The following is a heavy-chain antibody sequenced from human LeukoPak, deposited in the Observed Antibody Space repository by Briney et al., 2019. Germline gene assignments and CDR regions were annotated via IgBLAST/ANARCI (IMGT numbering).Heavy chain of an antibody. Sequence: SQTLSHTCAISGDSVSSNSAAWNWIRQSPSRGVEWLGSTYYRSKWYNDYAVSVKSRITINPDTSKNQFSLQLNSVTPEDTAVYYCASGGYSYGSYNYMDVWGKGTTVTVSS. J-gene: IGHJ6*03. CDR1: GDSVSSNSAA. CDR3: ASGGYSYGSYNYMDV. V-gene: IGHV6-1*01. CDR2: TYYRSKWYN. D-gene: IGHD5-18*01.